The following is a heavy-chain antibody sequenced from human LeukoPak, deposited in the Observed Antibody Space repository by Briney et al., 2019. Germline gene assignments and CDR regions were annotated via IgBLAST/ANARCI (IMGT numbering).Heavy chain of an antibody. D-gene: IGHD4-17*01. CDR2: IYPSGST. CDR1: GGSITSGTYY. J-gene: IGHJ6*02. Sequence: SQTLSLTCTVSGGSITSGTYYWSWIRQPAGKGLEWIGRIYPSGSTNYNPSLKSRVTISVDTSKNQFSLRLSSVTAADTAVYYCARAITGDYHYYYYGMDVWGQGTTVTVSS. CDR3: ARAITGDYHYYYYGMDV. V-gene: IGHV4-61*02.